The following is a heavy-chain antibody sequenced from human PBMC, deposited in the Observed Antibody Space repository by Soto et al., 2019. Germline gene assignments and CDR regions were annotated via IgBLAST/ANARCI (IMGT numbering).Heavy chain of an antibody. D-gene: IGHD2-2*01. J-gene: IGHJ4*02. CDR2: IGPNPANT. Sequence: EVQLLESGGGLVQPGGSLILSCAASGFPFSTSGMLWVRQPPGEGLEWVSAIGPNPANTNYRDSVKGRFTISRDNSRNTVFLQVSALRPEDTALYYCATARHCSSAACPAAEWGQGTLITVSS. V-gene: IGHV3-23*01. CDR1: GFPFSTSG. CDR3: ATARHCSSAACPAAE.